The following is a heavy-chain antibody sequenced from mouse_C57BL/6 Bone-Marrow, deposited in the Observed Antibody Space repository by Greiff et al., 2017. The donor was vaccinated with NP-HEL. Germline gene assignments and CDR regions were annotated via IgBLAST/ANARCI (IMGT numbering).Heavy chain of an antibody. J-gene: IGHJ3*01. CDR3: ARDYDGGFAY. CDR2: ISDGGSYT. Sequence: EVQLQQSGGGLVKPGGSLKLSCAASGFTFSSYAMSWVRQTPEKRLEWVATISDGGSYTYYPDNVKGRFTISRYNAKNNLYLQMSHLKSEDTAMYYCARDYDGGFAYWGQGTLVTVSA. D-gene: IGHD2-12*01. CDR1: GFTFSSYA. V-gene: IGHV5-4*01.